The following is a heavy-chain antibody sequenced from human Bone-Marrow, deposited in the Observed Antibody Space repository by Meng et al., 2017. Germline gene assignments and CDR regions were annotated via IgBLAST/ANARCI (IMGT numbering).Heavy chain of an antibody. CDR2: IIPIFGTA. Sequence: QVQRGRSGAEGKRPGSSVKVSCKASGGTFSSYAISWVRQAPGQGLEWMGGIIPIFGTANYAQKFQGRVTITADESTSTAYMELSSLRSEDTAVYYCASGEGYCSGGSCYSGDYWGQGTLVTVSS. V-gene: IGHV1-69*01. CDR1: GGTFSSYA. CDR3: ASGEGYCSGGSCYSGDY. J-gene: IGHJ4*02. D-gene: IGHD2-15*01.